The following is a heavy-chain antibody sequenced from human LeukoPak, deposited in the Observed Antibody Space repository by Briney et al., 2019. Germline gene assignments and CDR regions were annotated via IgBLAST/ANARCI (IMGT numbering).Heavy chain of an antibody. V-gene: IGHV1-2*06. J-gene: IGHJ4*02. CDR2: INPNSGGT. CDR1: GYTFTGYY. D-gene: IGHD2-21*01. CDR3: ARGRSGDGYHFDY. Sequence: ASVKVSCKASGYTFTGYYMHWVRQAPGQGLEWMGRINPNSGGTNYAQKFQGRVTLTRDTSINTAYMDLSSLRYDDTAIYYCARGRSGDGYHFDYWGQGTLVAVSS.